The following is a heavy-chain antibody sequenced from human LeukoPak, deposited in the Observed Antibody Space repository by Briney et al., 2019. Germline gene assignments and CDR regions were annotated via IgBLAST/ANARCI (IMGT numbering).Heavy chain of an antibody. D-gene: IGHD2-15*01. CDR2: IKSKAAGGTT. V-gene: IGHV3-15*01. CDR1: GFSFSISW. J-gene: IGHJ4*02. CDR3: TTLHSWDIGVVVSATPDY. Sequence: GGSLRLSCAASGFSFSISWMSWVRQAPGKGLEWLGRIKSKAAGGTTDYAAPVKGRFTISRDDSKNTLYLQINSLKIEDTAVYYCTTLHSWDIGVVVSATPDYWGQGTLVTVSS.